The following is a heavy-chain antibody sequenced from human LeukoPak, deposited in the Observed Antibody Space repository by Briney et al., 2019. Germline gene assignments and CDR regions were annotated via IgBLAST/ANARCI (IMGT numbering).Heavy chain of an antibody. J-gene: IGHJ4*02. CDR3: AKDGIASTGPYHFDY. Sequence: SGGSLRLSCAASGFTFSAYGMHWVRQAPGKGLEWVAFIRYDGSNTYYVDSVKGRFTISSGNSKNTLYLQMNSLRAEDTAVYYCAKDGIASTGPYHFDYWGQGTLVTVSS. D-gene: IGHD6-13*01. V-gene: IGHV3-30*02. CDR2: IRYDGSNT. CDR1: GFTFSAYG.